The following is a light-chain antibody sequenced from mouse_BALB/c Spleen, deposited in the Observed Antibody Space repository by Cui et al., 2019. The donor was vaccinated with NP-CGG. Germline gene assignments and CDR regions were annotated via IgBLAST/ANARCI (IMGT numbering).Light chain of an antibody. CDR2: GTN. V-gene: IGLV1*01. CDR3: ALWYSNHWV. Sequence: QAVVPQASALTTSPGETVTLTCRSSTGPVTTSNYANWVQEKPDHLFTGLIGGTNNRAPGVPARFSGSLIGDKAALTITGAQTEDEAIYFCALWYSNHWVFGGGTKLTVL. CDR1: TGPVTTSNY. J-gene: IGLJ1*01.